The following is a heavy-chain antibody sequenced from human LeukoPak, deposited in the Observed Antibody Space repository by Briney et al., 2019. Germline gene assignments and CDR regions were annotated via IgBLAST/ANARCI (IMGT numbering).Heavy chain of an antibody. V-gene: IGHV4-59*01. Sequence: TSETLSLTCAVYGGSFSGYYWSWIRQPPGKGLEWIGYIYYSGSTNYNPSLKSRVTISVDTSKNQFSLKLSSVTAADTAVYYCARGETAGDFDYWGQGTLVTVSS. D-gene: IGHD6-13*01. CDR3: ARGETAGDFDY. CDR2: IYYSGST. J-gene: IGHJ4*02. CDR1: GGSFSGYY.